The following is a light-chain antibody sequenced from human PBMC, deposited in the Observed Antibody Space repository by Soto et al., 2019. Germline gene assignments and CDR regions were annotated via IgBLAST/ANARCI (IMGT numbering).Light chain of an antibody. CDR3: NSYAGSNNFYV. J-gene: IGLJ1*01. CDR1: SSDVGGYNY. Sequence: QSVLTRPPSASGSPGQSVTISCTGTSSDVGGYNYVSWYQQYPGKAPKLMIYEVNKRPSGVPDRFSGSKSGNTASLTVSGLQAEDEADYYCNSYAGSNNFYVFGTGTKVTVL. V-gene: IGLV2-8*01. CDR2: EVN.